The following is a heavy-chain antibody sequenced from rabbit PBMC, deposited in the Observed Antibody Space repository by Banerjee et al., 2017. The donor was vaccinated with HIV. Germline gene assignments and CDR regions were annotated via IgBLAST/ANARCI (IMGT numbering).Heavy chain of an antibody. CDR3: ARGYHGSRYYGGL. Sequence: QEQLKETGGGLVQPGGSLTLSCKASGIDFSSSYWICWVRQAPGKGLEWIACIYTGDGNTYYASWAKGRFTISKTSSTTVTLQMTSLTAADTATYFCARGYHGSRYYGGLWGQGTLVTVS. CDR1: GIDFSSSYW. CDR2: IYTGDGNT. V-gene: IGHV1S45*01. J-gene: IGHJ3*01. D-gene: IGHD8-1*01.